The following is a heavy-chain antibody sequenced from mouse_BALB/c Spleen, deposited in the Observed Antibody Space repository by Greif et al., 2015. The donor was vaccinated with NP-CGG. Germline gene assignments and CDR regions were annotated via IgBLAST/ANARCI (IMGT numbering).Heavy chain of an antibody. Sequence: EVKLVESGGGLVKPGGSLKLSCAASGFTFSSYAMSWVRQTPEKRLEWVASISSGGSTYYPDSVKGRFTISRDNARNILYLQMSSLGSEDTAMYYCARGGGLGQGFAYWGQGTLVTVSA. J-gene: IGHJ3*01. V-gene: IGHV5-6-5*01. CDR1: GFTFSSYA. D-gene: IGHD4-1*01. CDR3: ARGGGLGQGFAY. CDR2: ISSGGST.